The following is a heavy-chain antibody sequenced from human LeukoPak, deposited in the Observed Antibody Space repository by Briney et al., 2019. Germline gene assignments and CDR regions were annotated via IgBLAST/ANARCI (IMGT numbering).Heavy chain of an antibody. V-gene: IGHV3-66*03. Sequence: PGGALRLSCAAPGFRVSSTHMAWGRQAPGKGLGLVSLIYTSGSTFYADSVMGRFTISRDNSKNTLFLQMNSLRAEDSAVYYCTRDRAGTQSWVEFDLWGQGTLVTVSS. J-gene: IGHJ5*02. CDR1: GFRVSSTH. CDR3: TRDRAGTQSWVEFDL. D-gene: IGHD3-10*01. CDR2: IYTSGST.